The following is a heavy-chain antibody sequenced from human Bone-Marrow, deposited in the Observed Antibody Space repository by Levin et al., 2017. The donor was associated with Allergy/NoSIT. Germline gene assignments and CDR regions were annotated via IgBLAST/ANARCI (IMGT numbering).Heavy chain of an antibody. CDR1: GYRFASYW. J-gene: IGHJ4*02. V-gene: IGHV5-10-1*01. CDR2: IDPSDSYT. CDR3: ARLGQYSSGSPTIY. Sequence: GESLKISCKGSGYRFASYWIHWVRQMPGKGLEWMGRIDPSDSYTNYRPSFQGRVTFSVDKSIDTAYLQWTSLKASDTAMYYCARLGQYSSGSPTIYWGQGTLVTVSS. D-gene: IGHD3-10*01.